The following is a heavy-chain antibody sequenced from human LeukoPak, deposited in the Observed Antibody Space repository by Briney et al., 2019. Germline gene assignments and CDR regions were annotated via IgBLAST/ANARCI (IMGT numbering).Heavy chain of an antibody. CDR1: GGXVSSGSYY. Sequence: PSETLSLTCTVSGGXVSSGSYYWSWIRQPPGKGLEWIGYIYYSGSTNYNPSLKSRVTISVDTSKNQFSLKLSSVTATDTAVYYCARTYGSGSFFDYWGQGTLVTVSS. D-gene: IGHD3-10*01. CDR2: IYYSGST. CDR3: ARTYGSGSFFDY. J-gene: IGHJ4*02. V-gene: IGHV4-61*01.